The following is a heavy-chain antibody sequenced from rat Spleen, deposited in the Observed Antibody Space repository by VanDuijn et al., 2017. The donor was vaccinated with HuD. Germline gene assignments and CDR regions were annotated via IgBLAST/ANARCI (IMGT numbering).Heavy chain of an antibody. V-gene: IGHV5-31*01. D-gene: IGHD3-4*01. Sequence: EVQLVQSGGGLVQPGRSLKLSCVASGFTFNDYWMTWVRQAPTKGLEWVASINNDGDTTYYRDSVKGRFTVSRDNAKSTLYLQMDSLRSDDTATYYCARSGRTNRYYWNFDFWGPGTMVTVSS. CDR1: GFTFNDYW. CDR2: INNDGDTT. CDR3: ARSGRTNRYYWNFDF. J-gene: IGHJ1*01.